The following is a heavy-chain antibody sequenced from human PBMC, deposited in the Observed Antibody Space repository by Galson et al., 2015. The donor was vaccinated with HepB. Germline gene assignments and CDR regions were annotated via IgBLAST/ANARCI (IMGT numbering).Heavy chain of an antibody. CDR2: ITGSGDKT. V-gene: IGHV3-23*01. CDR3: AKEETKVGTPGVDH. D-gene: IGHD4-23*01. Sequence: SLRLSCAASGFIFRSYAMSWVRQAPGKGLEWVSAITGSGDKTWYAGSVKGRFTTSRDNSKNTLSLQMNSLRVEDTAVYYCAKEETKVGTPGVDHWGQGILVTVSS. J-gene: IGHJ4*02. CDR1: GFIFRSYA.